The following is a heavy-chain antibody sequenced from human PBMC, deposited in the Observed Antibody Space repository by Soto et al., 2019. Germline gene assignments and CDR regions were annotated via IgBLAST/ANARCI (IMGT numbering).Heavy chain of an antibody. CDR3: VAELDFGKLSVV. V-gene: IGHV1-69*01. Sequence: QVQLVQSGVEVKKPGSSVRVSCKASGDTFTNSVISWVRQAPGQGLEWMGGTIPLFGTTDYAQKFQGRLTITTDESTTTAYMEGSRLTSEDTDVYYCVAELDFGKLSVVWGQGTTVIVSS. J-gene: IGHJ6*02. CDR1: GDTFTNSV. CDR2: TIPLFGTT. D-gene: IGHD3-10*01.